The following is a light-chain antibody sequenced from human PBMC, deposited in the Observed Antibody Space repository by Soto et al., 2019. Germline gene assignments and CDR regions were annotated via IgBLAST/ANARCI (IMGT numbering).Light chain of an antibody. CDR2: KAS. Sequence: QSPSTLSGSVGDRVTITCRASQTISSWLAWYQQKPGKAPKLLIYKASTLKSGVPSRFSGSGSGTEFTLTISSLQPDDFATYYCQQNYSPPLTFGGGTKVDIK. CDR1: QTISSW. V-gene: IGKV1-5*03. J-gene: IGKJ4*01. CDR3: QQNYSPPLT.